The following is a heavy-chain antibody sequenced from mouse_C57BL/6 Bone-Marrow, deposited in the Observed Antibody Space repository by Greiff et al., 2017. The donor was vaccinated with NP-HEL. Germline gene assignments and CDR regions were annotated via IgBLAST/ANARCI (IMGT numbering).Heavy chain of an antibody. V-gene: IGHV10-1*01. D-gene: IGHD1-1*02. CDR2: IRSKSNNYAT. CDR3: VRQSGLWYYFDY. J-gene: IGHJ2*01. Sequence: EVKLMESGGGLVQPKGSLKLSCAASGFSFNTYAMNWVRQAPGKGLEWVARIRSKSNNYATYYAVSVKDRFTISRDDSESMLYLQMNNLKTEYTAMYYCVRQSGLWYYFDYWGQGTTLTVSS. CDR1: GFSFNTYA.